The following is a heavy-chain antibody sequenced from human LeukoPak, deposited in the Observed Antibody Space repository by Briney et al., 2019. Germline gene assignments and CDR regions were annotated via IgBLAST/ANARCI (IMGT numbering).Heavy chain of an antibody. V-gene: IGHV4-39*01. Sequence: SETLSLTCSVSGDSISSSSYNWGWIRQPPGKGLEWIGSISYSGSTKYDPSLKSRITISVDTSKNHFSLKLNSVTAADTSIYYCARQRTVVTPEFFDYWGQGTLVIVSS. CDR3: ARQRTVVTPEFFDY. CDR2: ISYSGST. CDR1: GDSISSSSYN. D-gene: IGHD4-23*01. J-gene: IGHJ4*02.